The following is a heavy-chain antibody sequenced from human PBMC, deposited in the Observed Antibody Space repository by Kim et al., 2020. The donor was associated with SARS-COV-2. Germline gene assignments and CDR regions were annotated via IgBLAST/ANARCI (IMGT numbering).Heavy chain of an antibody. CDR3: ARDRFSNLEFNYYDMGY. D-gene: IGHD3-22*01. Sequence: GGSLRLSCAASGFTFSSYAMHWVRQAPGKGLEWVAVISYDGSNKYYADSVKGRFTISRDNSKNTLYLQMNSLRAEDTAVYYCARDRFSNLEFNYYDMGYWGQGTLVTVSS. V-gene: IGHV3-30*04. CDR1: GFTFSSYA. J-gene: IGHJ4*02. CDR2: ISYDGSNK.